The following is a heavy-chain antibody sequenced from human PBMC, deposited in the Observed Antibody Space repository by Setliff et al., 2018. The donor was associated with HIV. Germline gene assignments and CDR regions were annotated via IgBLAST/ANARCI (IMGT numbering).Heavy chain of an antibody. CDR3: ARAGGGYSYGYSGAFDY. J-gene: IGHJ4*02. CDR2: IYYNGNAY. CDR1: GGSISSANYY. D-gene: IGHD5-18*01. V-gene: IGHV4-30-4*08. Sequence: SETLSLTCTVSGGSISSANYYWSWIRQPPGKGLEWIGYIYYNGNAYYYNPSLKSRTTISLDTSTNQFSLKLSSVTAADTAVYYCARAGGGYSYGYSGAFDYWGQGTLVTVSS.